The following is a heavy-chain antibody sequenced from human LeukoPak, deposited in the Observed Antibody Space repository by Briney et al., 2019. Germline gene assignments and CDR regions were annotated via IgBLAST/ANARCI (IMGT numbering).Heavy chain of an antibody. D-gene: IGHD3-22*01. CDR3: ARGYFDSSGYSNPFDH. J-gene: IGHJ4*02. CDR2: IHHSGNT. CDR1: GASIRSSY. V-gene: IGHV4-59*01. Sequence: SETLSFTCTVSGASIRSSYWSWIRQSPGKGLEWIGYIHHSGNTNYNPSLESRVTISIDTSKNQLSLKLSSVTAADTAVYYCARGYFDSSGYSNPFDHWGQGTLVTVSS.